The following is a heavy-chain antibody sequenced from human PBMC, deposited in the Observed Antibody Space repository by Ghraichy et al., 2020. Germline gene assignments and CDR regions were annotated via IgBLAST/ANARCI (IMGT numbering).Heavy chain of an antibody. J-gene: IGHJ4*02. D-gene: IGHD3-16*01. V-gene: IGHV3-66*02. Sequence: GGSLRLSCAASGFTVSSNYMSWVRQAPGKGLEWVSVIYSGGSTYYADSVKGRFNISRNNSKNTLYLQMNSLRAEDTAVYYCATYEARMAYFDYWGQGTLVTVSS. CDR3: ATYEARMAYFDY. CDR2: IYSGGST. CDR1: GFTVSSNY.